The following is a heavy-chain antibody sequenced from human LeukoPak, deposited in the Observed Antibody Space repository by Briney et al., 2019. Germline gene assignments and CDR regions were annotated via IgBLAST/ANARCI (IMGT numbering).Heavy chain of an antibody. Sequence: PGGSLRLSCTASGFSFSGHWMHWARQLPGKGLVWVSRISPTGSTTSYADSVKGRFTVSRDNAKDSLFLQMNSLRAEDTALYYCAKERQNLGGPTELDYWGQGTLVTVSS. CDR3: AKERQNLGGPTELDY. CDR2: ISPTGSTT. J-gene: IGHJ4*02. CDR1: GFSFSGHW. D-gene: IGHD3-16*01. V-gene: IGHV3-74*01.